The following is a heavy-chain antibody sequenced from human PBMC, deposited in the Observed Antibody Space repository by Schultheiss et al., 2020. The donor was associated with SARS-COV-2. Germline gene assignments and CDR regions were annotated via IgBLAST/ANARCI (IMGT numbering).Heavy chain of an antibody. Sequence: SETLSLTCTVSGGSISSYYWSWIRQPAGKGLEWIGGIFTSGSTYYNPSLKSRVNISVDRSKNQFSLKLNSVTAADTAVYFCARLYCTRTSCYVDSWGQGTLVTVSS. J-gene: IGHJ4*02. D-gene: IGHD2-2*01. CDR1: GGSISSYY. CDR2: IFTSGST. CDR3: ARLYCTRTSCYVDS. V-gene: IGHV4-4*07.